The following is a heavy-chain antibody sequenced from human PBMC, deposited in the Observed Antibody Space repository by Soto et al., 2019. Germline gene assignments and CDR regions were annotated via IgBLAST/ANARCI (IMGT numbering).Heavy chain of an antibody. D-gene: IGHD3-10*01. CDR2: ISAYNGNT. Sequence: QVQLVQSGDEVKKPGASVRVSCEASGYTFSSYGIAWVRQAPGQGLEWRGWISAYNGNTNYPQKFQGRVTMTTDTSTSTAYMELRSLRSDDTAVYYCARDQYYYGMGSYVFWGRGTTVTVSS. CDR3: ARDQYYYGMGSYVF. CDR1: GYTFSSYG. V-gene: IGHV1-18*01. J-gene: IGHJ6*01.